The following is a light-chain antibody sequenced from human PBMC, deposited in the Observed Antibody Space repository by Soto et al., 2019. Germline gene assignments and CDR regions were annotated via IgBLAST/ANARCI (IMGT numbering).Light chain of an antibody. J-gene: IGLJ3*02. CDR1: SSDVGAYNY. V-gene: IGLV2-8*01. Sequence: QSALTQPPSASGSPGQSVTIFCTGTSSDVGAYNYVSWYQQYPSKAPKLMIYEVNKRPSGVTDRFTGSKSGKTASLTVSGLQPEDEADSHCTSYAGSNIWVFGGGTKVTVL. CDR2: EVN. CDR3: TSYAGSNIWV.